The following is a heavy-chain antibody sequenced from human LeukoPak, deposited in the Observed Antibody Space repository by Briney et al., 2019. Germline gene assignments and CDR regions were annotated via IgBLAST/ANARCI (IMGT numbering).Heavy chain of an antibody. D-gene: IGHD1-26*01. CDR1: GFTFSSYA. CDR2: ISGSGGST. J-gene: IGHJ4*02. V-gene: IGHV3-23*01. CDR3: AKDLDVYGGEGLIVGANFDY. Sequence: GGSLRLPCAASGFTFSSYAMSWVRQAPGKGLEWVSAISGSGGSTYYADSVKGRFTISRDNSKNTLYLQMNSLRAEDTAVYYCAKDLDVYGGEGLIVGANFDYWGQGTLVTVSS.